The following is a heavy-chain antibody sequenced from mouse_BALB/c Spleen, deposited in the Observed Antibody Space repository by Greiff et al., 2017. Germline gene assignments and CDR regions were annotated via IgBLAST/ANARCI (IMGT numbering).Heavy chain of an antibody. V-gene: IGHV1-9*01. J-gene: IGHJ2*01. CDR3: ARRDYYGSSLYYFDY. D-gene: IGHD1-1*01. Sequence: QVQLQQSGAELMKPGASVKISCKATGYTFSSYWIEWVKQRPGHGLEWIGEFLPGSGSTNYNEKFKGKATFTADTSSNTAYMQLSSLTSEDSAVYYCARRDYYGSSLYYFDYWGQGTTLTVSS. CDR1: GYTFSSYW. CDR2: FLPGSGST.